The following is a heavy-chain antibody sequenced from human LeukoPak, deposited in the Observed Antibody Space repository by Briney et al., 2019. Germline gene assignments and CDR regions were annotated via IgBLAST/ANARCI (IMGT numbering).Heavy chain of an antibody. CDR1: GFTFSTYS. D-gene: IGHD3-10*02. J-gene: IGHJ6*04. CDR2: ISSSSSTI. V-gene: IGHV3-48*04. Sequence: GGSLRLSCAASGFTFSTYSMNWVRQAPGKGLEWVSYISSSSSTIYYADSVKGRFTISRDNAKNSLYLQMNSLRAEDTAVYYCAELGITMIGGVWGKGTTVTTSS. CDR3: AELGITMIGGV.